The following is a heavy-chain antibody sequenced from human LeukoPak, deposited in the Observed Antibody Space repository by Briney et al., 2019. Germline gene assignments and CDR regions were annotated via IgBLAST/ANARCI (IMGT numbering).Heavy chain of an antibody. CDR3: ARGPPSGKYYYMDV. D-gene: IGHD6-19*01. J-gene: IGHJ6*03. Sequence: GGSLRLSCAASGFTISSFDRHWVRQPTGQGLEWVSTIGTASDTYYPGSVEGRFTLSRDNAKNSLYLQMNSLTAGDTAVYYCARGPPSGKYYYMDVWGKGTTVTVSS. CDR1: GFTISSFD. V-gene: IGHV3-13*01. CDR2: IGTASDT.